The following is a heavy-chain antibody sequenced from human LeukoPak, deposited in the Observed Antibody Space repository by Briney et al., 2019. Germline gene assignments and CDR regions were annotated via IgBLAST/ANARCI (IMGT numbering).Heavy chain of an antibody. CDR3: ARGIVGATDFDY. Sequence: SETLSLTCAVYGGSFSGYYWSWIRQPPGKVLEWIGEINHSGSTNYNPSLKSRVTISVDTSKNQFSLKLSSVTAADTAVYYCARGIVGATDFDYWSQGPLVTVSS. J-gene: IGHJ4*02. CDR2: INHSGST. V-gene: IGHV4-34*01. CDR1: GGSFSGYY. D-gene: IGHD1-26*01.